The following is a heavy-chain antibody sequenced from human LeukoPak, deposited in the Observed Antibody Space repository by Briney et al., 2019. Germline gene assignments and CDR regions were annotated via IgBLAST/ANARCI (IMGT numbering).Heavy chain of an antibody. CDR1: GGSISTYY. CDR2: ISTSEST. Sequence: PSETLSLTCAVSGGSISTYYWNWIRQPAGKGLEWIGRISTSESTNYSPSLKSRVTMSVDTSKNQFSLKLSSVTAADTAVYYCARDAWGHDSWGQGTLVTVSS. J-gene: IGHJ4*02. CDR3: ARDAWGHDS. D-gene: IGHD3-16*01. V-gene: IGHV4-4*07.